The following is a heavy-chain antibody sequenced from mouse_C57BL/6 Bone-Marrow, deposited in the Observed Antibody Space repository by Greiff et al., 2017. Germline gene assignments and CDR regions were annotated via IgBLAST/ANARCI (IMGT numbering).Heavy chain of an antibody. D-gene: IGHD2-3*01. CDR3: ARRIYDGYYNYAMDY. CDR2: IHPNSGST. J-gene: IGHJ4*01. V-gene: IGHV1-64*01. Sequence: VQLQQPGAELVKPGASVTLSCKASGYTFTSYWMHWVKQRPGQGLEWIGMIHPNSGSTNYNEKFKSKATLTVDKSSSTAYMQLSSLTSEDSAVYYCARRIYDGYYNYAMDYWGQGTSVTVSS. CDR1: GYTFTSYW.